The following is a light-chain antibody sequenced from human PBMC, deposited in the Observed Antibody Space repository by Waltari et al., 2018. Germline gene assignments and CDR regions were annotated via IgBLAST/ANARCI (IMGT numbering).Light chain of an antibody. J-gene: IGLJ2*01. CDR2: EVY. V-gene: IGLV2-23*02. CDR1: SSDVGSYDL. CDR3: CSYAGSSTFT. Sequence: QSALTQPASVSGSPGQSITLSCTGTSSDVGSYDLVPWYQQHPGKAPKLMLYEVYTRPSGVSNRFSGSKSGNTASLTISGLQAEDEADYYCCSYAGSSTFTFGGGTKLTVL.